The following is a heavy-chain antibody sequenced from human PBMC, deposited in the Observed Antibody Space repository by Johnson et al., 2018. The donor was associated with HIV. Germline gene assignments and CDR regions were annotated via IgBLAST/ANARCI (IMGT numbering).Heavy chain of an antibody. D-gene: IGHD6-19*01. J-gene: IGHJ3*02. CDR1: GFTFDDYA. V-gene: IGHV3-9*01. CDR2: ISWNSGSI. CDR3: AKDMGYSSFGYGFDI. Sequence: VQLVESGGGLVQPGRSLRLSCAASGFTFDDYAMHWVRQAPGKGLEWVSGISWNSGSIGYADSVTGRFTISRDNAKNSLYLQLNSLRAEDTALYYCAKDMGYSSFGYGFDIWGQGTMVTVSS.